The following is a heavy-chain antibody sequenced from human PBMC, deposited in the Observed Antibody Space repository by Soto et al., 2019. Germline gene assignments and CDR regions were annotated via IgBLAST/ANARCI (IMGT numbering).Heavy chain of an antibody. D-gene: IGHD3-10*01. CDR2: IYWNDDK. V-gene: IGHV2-5*01. Sequence: SGPTLVKPTQSLTLTCTFSGFSLSTSGVGVGWIRQPPGKALEWLALIYWNDDKRSSPSLKSRLTITKDTSKNQVVLSMTNMDPVDTATYYCAHSRILQWFGEFPAGFDYWGQGTVVTVSS. CDR3: AHSRILQWFGEFPAGFDY. J-gene: IGHJ4*02. CDR1: GFSLSTSGVG.